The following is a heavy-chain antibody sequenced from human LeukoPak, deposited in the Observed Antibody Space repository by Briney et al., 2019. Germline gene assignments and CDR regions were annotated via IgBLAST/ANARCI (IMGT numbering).Heavy chain of an antibody. J-gene: IGHJ4*02. Sequence: GRSLRPSCAVSGFTFSSYAMHWVRQAPGKGLEWVAVISYDGSNKYYADSVKGRFTISRDNSKNTLYLQMNSLRAEDTAVYYCARWGTHLYYFDYWGQGTLVTVSS. CDR2: ISYDGSNK. CDR1: GFTFSSYA. D-gene: IGHD1-14*01. CDR3: ARWGTHLYYFDY. V-gene: IGHV3-30-3*01.